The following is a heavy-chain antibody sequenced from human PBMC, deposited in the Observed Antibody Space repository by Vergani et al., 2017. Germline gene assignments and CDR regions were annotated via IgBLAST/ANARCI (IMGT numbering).Heavy chain of an antibody. J-gene: IGHJ6*02. V-gene: IGHV3-21*01. CDR2: ISSSSSYI. Sequence: EVQLVESGGGLVQPGGSLRLSCAASGFTFSSYSMNWVRQAPGKGLEWVSSISSSSSYIYYADSVKGRFTISRDNAKNSLYLQMNSLRAEDTAVYYCARAVITMVHYYYYGMDVWGQGTTVTVSS. CDR3: ARAVITMVHYYYYGMDV. D-gene: IGHD3-10*01. CDR1: GFTFSSYS.